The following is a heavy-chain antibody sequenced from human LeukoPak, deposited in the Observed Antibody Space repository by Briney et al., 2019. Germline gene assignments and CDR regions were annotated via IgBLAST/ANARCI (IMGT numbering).Heavy chain of an antibody. J-gene: IGHJ4*02. CDR3: ARVYSSGWYSLDC. V-gene: IGHV3-53*01. CDR2: IYSGGST. CDR1: GFTVSSNY. D-gene: IGHD6-19*01. Sequence: GGSLRLSCAASGFTVSSNYMSWVRQAPGKGLEWVSVIYSGGSTYYADSVKGRFTISRDNSKNTLYLQMNSLRAEDTAVYYCARVYSSGWYSLDCWGQGTLVTVSS.